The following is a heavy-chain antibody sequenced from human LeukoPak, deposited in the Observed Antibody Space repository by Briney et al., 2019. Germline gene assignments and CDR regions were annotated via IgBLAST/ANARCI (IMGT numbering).Heavy chain of an antibody. CDR1: GYSISSGYY. CDR2: IYHSGST. D-gene: IGHD3-16*01. CDR3: AGIRGTLFYFDY. Sequence: KPSETLSLTCAVSGYSISSGYYWGWIRQPPGKGLEWIGSIYHSGSTYYNPSLKSRVTISVDTSKNQFSLQLSSVTAADTAVYYCAGIRGTLFYFDYWGQGTLVTVSS. J-gene: IGHJ4*02. V-gene: IGHV4-38-2*01.